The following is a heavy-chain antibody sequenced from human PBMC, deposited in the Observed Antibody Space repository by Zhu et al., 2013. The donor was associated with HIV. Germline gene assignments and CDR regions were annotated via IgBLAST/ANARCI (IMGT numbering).Heavy chain of an antibody. Sequence: QVHVVQSGAEVKEPGASVNVSCKASGYSFSGHYMHWVRQAPGQGLEWMGWINPKNGVTGYPQKFQGRVTMTRDTSINTAYMELSNLTFDDTATYYCASHTGVVSVVRGAGMDVWGTGTTVIVSS. V-gene: IGHV1-2*02. J-gene: IGHJ6*04. D-gene: IGHD3-10*01. CDR3: ASHTGVVSVVRGAGMDV. CDR2: INPKNGVT. CDR1: GYSFSGHY.